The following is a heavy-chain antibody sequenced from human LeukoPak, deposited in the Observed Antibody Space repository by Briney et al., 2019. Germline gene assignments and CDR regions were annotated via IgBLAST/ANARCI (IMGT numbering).Heavy chain of an antibody. CDR2: INPSGGST. CDR3: AKDYVWGSYRRNDAFDI. CDR1: GYTFTSYY. J-gene: IGHJ3*02. Sequence: ASVKVSCKASGYTFTSYYMHWVRQAPGQGLEWMGIINPSGGSTSYAQKFQGRVTMTRDTSISTAYMELSSLRSEDTAVYYCAKDYVWGSYRRNDAFDIWGQGTMVTVSS. V-gene: IGHV1-46*01. D-gene: IGHD3-16*02.